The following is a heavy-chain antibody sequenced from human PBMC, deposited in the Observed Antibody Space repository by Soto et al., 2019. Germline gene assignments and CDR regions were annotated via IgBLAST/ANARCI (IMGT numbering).Heavy chain of an antibody. Sequence: SETLSLTCNVSGVSVSSYNYYWSWVRQPPGKGLEWIGYIYATGNSNYNPSLKSQVTISADTSRNQFSLKLSSVTAADTAVYYCARHIVVVPAALRYWSQGTLVTVSS. CDR1: GVSVSSYNYY. D-gene: IGHD2-2*01. CDR3: ARHIVVVPAALRY. J-gene: IGHJ4*02. CDR2: IYATGNS. V-gene: IGHV4-61*01.